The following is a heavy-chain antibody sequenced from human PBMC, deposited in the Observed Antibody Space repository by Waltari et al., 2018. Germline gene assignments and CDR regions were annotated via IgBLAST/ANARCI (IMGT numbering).Heavy chain of an antibody. CDR1: GGTFSSYA. CDR3: ATAEGPMDGPNDDAAAEYFQH. D-gene: IGHD1-1*01. CDR2: IIPILGIA. Sequence: QVQLVQSGAEVKKPGSSVKVSCKASGGTFSSYAISWVRQAPGQGLEWMGGIIPILGIANYAQKFQGRVTITADKSTSTAYMELSSLRSEDTAVYYCATAEGPMDGPNDDAAAEYFQHWGQGTLVTVSS. V-gene: IGHV1-69*10. J-gene: IGHJ1*01.